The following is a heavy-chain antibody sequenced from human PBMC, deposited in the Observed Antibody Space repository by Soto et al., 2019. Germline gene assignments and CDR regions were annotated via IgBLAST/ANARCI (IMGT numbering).Heavy chain of an antibody. Sequence: QVQLVESGGGVVQPGRSLRLSCAASGFTFSSYAMHWVRQAPGKGLEWVAVISYDGSNKYYADSVKGRFTISRDNSKNTLYLQMNSLRAEDTAVYYCARDPATYCSSTSCYGRLAAPYFDYWGQGTLVTVSS. CDR2: ISYDGSNK. D-gene: IGHD2-2*01. V-gene: IGHV3-30-3*01. CDR1: GFTFSSYA. J-gene: IGHJ4*02. CDR3: ARDPATYCSSTSCYGRLAAPYFDY.